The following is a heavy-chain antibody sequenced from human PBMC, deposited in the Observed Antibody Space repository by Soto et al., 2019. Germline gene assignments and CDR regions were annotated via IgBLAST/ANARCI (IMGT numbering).Heavy chain of an antibody. J-gene: IGHJ6*03. V-gene: IGHV4-59*01. D-gene: IGHD3-3*01. CDR1: DGSISSYY. CDR3: ARDKAGFWSGYSVYYYMDV. Sequence: SVTLSVTCSVSDGSISSYYLSWIRKPPGKGLEWIGYIYYSGSTNYNPSLKSRVTISVDTSKNQFSLKLSSVTAADTAVYYCARDKAGFWSGYSVYYYMDVWGKGTTVTVSS. CDR2: IYYSGST.